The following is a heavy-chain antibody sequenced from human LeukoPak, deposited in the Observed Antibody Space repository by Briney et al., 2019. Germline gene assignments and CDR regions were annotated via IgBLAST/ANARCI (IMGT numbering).Heavy chain of an antibody. CDR3: AREQDGQQLLLPPWPPTESGMDV. CDR2: IWYDGSNK. Sequence: GRSLRLSCAASGFTVSSYGMHWVRQAPGKGLEWVAVIWYDGSNKYYADSVKGRFTISRDNSKNPLYLQMNSLSAEHTAVYYSAREQDGQQLLLPPWPPTESGMDVWGQATTVTASS. CDR1: GFTVSSYG. V-gene: IGHV3-33*01. D-gene: IGHD6-13*01. J-gene: IGHJ6*02.